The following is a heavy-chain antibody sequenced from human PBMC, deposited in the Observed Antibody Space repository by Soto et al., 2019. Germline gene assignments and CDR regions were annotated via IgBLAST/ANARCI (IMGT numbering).Heavy chain of an antibody. J-gene: IGHJ6*02. CDR1: GFTFSSNS. CDR2: IWYDGSNK. Sequence: GGSLRLSCVASGFTFSSNSMHWVRQAPGKGLEWVAVIWYDGSNKYYADSVKGRFTISRDNSKNTLYLQMNSLRAEDTAVYYCARDPGITMVRGVITYYYYYGMDVWGQGTTVTVSS. CDR3: ARDPGITMVRGVITYYYYYGMDV. V-gene: IGHV3-33*01. D-gene: IGHD3-10*01.